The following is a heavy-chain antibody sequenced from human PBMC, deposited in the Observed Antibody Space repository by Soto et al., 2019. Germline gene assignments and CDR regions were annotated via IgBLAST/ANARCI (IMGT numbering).Heavy chain of an antibody. J-gene: IGHJ4*02. V-gene: IGHV3-30*18. D-gene: IGHD1-26*01. Sequence: GGSLRLSCAASGFTFSSYGMHWVRQAPGKGLEWVAVISYDGSNKYYADSVKGRFTISRDNSKNTLYLQMNSLRAEDTAVYYCAKDPMGEWELRYYFDYWGQGTLVTVSS. CDR1: GFTFSSYG. CDR3: AKDPMGEWELRYYFDY. CDR2: ISYDGSNK.